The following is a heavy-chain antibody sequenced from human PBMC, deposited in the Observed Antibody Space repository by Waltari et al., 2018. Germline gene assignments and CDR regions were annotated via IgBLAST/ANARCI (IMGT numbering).Heavy chain of an antibody. CDR2: INHGGGT. CDR3: AIRGCTVANCYMRNWLDP. Sequence: QVQLQQWGAGLLKPSETLSLTCAVYGGSFDTYYWPWIRQPPGKGLEWIGEINHGGGTSYNPSLKSRATISQDTSKKQLYLNLNSVTAADTAVYYCAIRGCTVANCYMRNWLDPWGQGILVTVSS. V-gene: IGHV4-34*01. J-gene: IGHJ5*02. D-gene: IGHD2-2*01. CDR1: GGSFDTYY.